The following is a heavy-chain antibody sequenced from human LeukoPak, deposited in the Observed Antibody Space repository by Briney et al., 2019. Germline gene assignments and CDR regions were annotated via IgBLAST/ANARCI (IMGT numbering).Heavy chain of an antibody. V-gene: IGHV3-21*01. J-gene: IGHJ4*02. CDR3: GRAFPPLRTAAAGDY. Sequence: TGGSLRLSCTASGFTFSDCDMNWFRQAPGKGLEWVSSISYRTSHIYYADSVKGRFTISRDNAKNSLYLQMDSLRAEDTAVYFCGRAFPPLRTAAAGDYWGQGTPVTVSS. CDR1: GFTFSDCD. D-gene: IGHD6-13*01. CDR2: ISYRTSHI.